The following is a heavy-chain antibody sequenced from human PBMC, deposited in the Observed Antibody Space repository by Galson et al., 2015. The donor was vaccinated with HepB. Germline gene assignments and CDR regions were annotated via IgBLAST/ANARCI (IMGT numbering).Heavy chain of an antibody. CDR3: AKDTIQYYYDSSAGYMDV. J-gene: IGHJ6*03. CDR2: ISGSGGST. V-gene: IGHV3-23*01. D-gene: IGHD3-22*01. CDR1: GFTFSSYG. Sequence: SLRLSCAASGFTFSSYGMHWVRQAPGKGLEWVSGISGSGGSTYYADSVKGRFTISRDNSKNTLYLQMNSLRAEDTAVYYCAKDTIQYYYDSSAGYMDVWGKGTTVTVSS.